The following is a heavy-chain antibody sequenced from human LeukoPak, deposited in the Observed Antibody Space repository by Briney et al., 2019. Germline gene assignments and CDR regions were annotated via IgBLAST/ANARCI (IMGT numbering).Heavy chain of an antibody. CDR3: AKDFSSGWPYCFDY. CDR1: GFTFSSYG. D-gene: IGHD6-19*01. J-gene: IGHJ4*02. Sequence: GGSLRLSCAASGFTFSSYGMSWVRQAPGKGLEWVSAIKGRFTISRDNSKNTLYLQMNSLRAEDTAVYYCAKDFSSGWPYCFDYWGQATLVTVSS. V-gene: IGHV3-23*01. CDR2: I.